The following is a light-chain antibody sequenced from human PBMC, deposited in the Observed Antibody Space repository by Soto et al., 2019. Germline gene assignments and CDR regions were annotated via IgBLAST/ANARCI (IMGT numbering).Light chain of an antibody. Sequence: QSALTQPPSSSGSPGQSVTISCTGTSRDIGGYDYVSWYQQHPGKAPKLLIYEVNKRPAGVPDRFSGSESGNTASLIVSGLQAEDEADYDCISYAGSQNLVFSGGTTLTVL. CDR3: ISYAGSQNLV. V-gene: IGLV2-8*01. J-gene: IGLJ3*02. CDR1: SRDIGGYDY. CDR2: EVN.